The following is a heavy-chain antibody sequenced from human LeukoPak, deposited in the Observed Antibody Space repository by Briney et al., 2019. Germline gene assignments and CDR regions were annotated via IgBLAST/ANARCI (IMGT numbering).Heavy chain of an antibody. Sequence: PSETLSLTCTVSGASNSSYYWSWIRQPAGKGLEWIGRIHTSGTSNYNPSLNSRLSMSVDTPNKQFSLNLRSVTAADTAVYYCVRGPSGSSISNWFDPWGQGLLVTVSS. CDR3: VRGPSGSSISNWFDP. D-gene: IGHD3-10*01. CDR2: IHTSGTS. CDR1: GASNSSYY. J-gene: IGHJ5*02. V-gene: IGHV4-4*07.